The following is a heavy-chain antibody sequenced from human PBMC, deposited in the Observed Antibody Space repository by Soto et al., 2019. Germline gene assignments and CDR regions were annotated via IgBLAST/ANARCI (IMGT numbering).Heavy chain of an antibody. CDR1: GFTFSSYA. CDR2: ISSNGGST. V-gene: IGHV3-64*01. D-gene: IGHD6-19*01. J-gene: IGHJ4*02. Sequence: PGGSLRLSCAASGFTFSSYAMYWVRQAPGKGLEYVSAISSNGGSTSYANSVKGRFTISRDNSKNTLYLQMGSLRAEDMAVYYCARGARGAVAGTYSFDYWGQGTLVTSPQ. CDR3: ARGARGAVAGTYSFDY.